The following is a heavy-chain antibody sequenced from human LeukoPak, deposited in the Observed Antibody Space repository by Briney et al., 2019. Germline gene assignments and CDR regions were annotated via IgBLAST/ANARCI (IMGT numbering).Heavy chain of an antibody. J-gene: IGHJ3*02. D-gene: IGHD2-8*01. Sequence: SQTLSLTCNVSGGSISSGDYYWNWIRQPPGKGLEWIGYIYSSGSTYYNPSLKSRVTISVDTSKNQFSLKLSSVTAADTAVYYCARRGVFWNAEDAFDIWGQGTMVTVSS. CDR2: IYSSGST. CDR1: GGSISSGDYY. V-gene: IGHV4-30-4*01. CDR3: ARRGVFWNAEDAFDI.